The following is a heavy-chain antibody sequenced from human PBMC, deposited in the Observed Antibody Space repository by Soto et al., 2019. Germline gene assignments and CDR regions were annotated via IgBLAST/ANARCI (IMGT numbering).Heavy chain of an antibody. J-gene: IGHJ6*02. D-gene: IGHD2-2*01. CDR2: IIPISDTT. Sequence: QVQLVQSGAEVKKPGSSVKVSCKASGGTFSSYAISWVRQAPGQGLEWMGGIIPISDTTNYAQKFQGRVTITAGESTSTAYMEVSSLRSEDTAVYYCARAQGSSTSLEIYYYYYYGMDVWGQGTTVTGSS. CDR1: GGTFSSYA. CDR3: ARAQGSSTSLEIYYYYYYGMDV. V-gene: IGHV1-69*01.